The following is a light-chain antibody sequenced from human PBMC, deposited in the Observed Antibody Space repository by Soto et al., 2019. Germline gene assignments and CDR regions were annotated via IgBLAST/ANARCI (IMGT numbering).Light chain of an antibody. CDR2: GAS. J-gene: IGKJ4*01. V-gene: IGKV3-15*01. CDR3: QQYNNWLRP. Sequence: IVMTQSPATLSVSPGDRAALSYRASQNININLAWYQHKPGQAPRLLIYGASTRATGVPARFSGSGSGTEFTLTISSLQSEDFAVYYCQQYNNWLRPFGGGTKVEIK. CDR1: QNININ.